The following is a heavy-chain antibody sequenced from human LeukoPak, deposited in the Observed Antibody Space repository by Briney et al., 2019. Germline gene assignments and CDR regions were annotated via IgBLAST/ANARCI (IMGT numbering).Heavy chain of an antibody. D-gene: IGHD2-15*01. CDR1: GYTFTDYY. Sequence: ASVKVSCKGSGYTFTDYYLHWVRQAPGQGLEWVGYTNPCDGGTSSPQNFRGRVTMTTDASSSTAYMELSRLTSDDTAIYYCAREGNGLLSKDLDYWGQGTLVTVSS. CDR3: AREGNGLLSKDLDY. CDR2: TNPCDGGT. V-gene: IGHV1-2*02. J-gene: IGHJ4*02.